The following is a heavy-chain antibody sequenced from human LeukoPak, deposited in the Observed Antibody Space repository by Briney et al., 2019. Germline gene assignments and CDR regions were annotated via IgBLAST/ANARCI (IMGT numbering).Heavy chain of an antibody. D-gene: IGHD3-22*01. CDR1: GYTFTGYY. V-gene: IGHV1-2*02. Sequence: GASVKVSCKASGYTFTGYYTHWVRQAPGQGLEWMGWINPNSGGTNYAQKFQGRVTMTRDTSISTAYMELSRLRSDDTAVYYCAGYYYDSSGYYYFGYWGQGTLVTVSS. CDR2: INPNSGGT. J-gene: IGHJ4*02. CDR3: AGYYYDSSGYYYFGY.